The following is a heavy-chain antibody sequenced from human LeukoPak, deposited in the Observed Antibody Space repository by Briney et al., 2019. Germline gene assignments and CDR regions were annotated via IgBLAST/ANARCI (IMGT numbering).Heavy chain of an antibody. Sequence: GGSLRLSCAASGFTFSSHGMHWVRQAPGKGLEWVAVISYDGSNKYYSDSVKGRFTISRDNSKNTLYLQMNSLRAEDTAVYYCARDGDSYGTCSYYYMDVWGKGTTVTVSS. J-gene: IGHJ6*03. V-gene: IGHV3-30*03. CDR3: ARDGDSYGTCSYYYMDV. CDR1: GFTFSSHG. D-gene: IGHD5-18*01. CDR2: ISYDGSNK.